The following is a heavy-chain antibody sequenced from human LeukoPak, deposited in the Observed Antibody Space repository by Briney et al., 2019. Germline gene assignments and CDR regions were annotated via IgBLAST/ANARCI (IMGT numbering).Heavy chain of an antibody. D-gene: IGHD2-8*01. CDR3: ARDCTNGVCWFDY. V-gene: IGHV3-21*01. Sequence: GGSLRLSCAASGFTFSSYSMNWVRQAPGKGLEWVSSISSSSSYIYYADSVKGRFTISRDNAKNSLYLQMNSLRAEDTAVYYCARDCTNGVCWFDYWGQGTLVTVSS. CDR2: ISSSSSYI. CDR1: GFTFSSYS. J-gene: IGHJ5*01.